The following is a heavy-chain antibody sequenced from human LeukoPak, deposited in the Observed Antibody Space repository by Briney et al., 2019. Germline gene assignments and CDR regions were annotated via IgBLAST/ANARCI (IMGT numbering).Heavy chain of an antibody. CDR2: IKSKTDGGTT. D-gene: IGHD3-16*01. V-gene: IGHV3-15*07. CDR3: TTWYDYVWGSYFDY. CDR1: GFTFSNAW. J-gene: IGHJ4*02. Sequence: GGSLRLSCAASGFTFSNAWMNWVRQAPGKGLEWVGRIKSKTDGGTTDYAAPVKGRFTISRDDSKNTLYLQMNSLKTEDTAVYYCTTWYDYVWGSYFDYWGQGTLVTVSS.